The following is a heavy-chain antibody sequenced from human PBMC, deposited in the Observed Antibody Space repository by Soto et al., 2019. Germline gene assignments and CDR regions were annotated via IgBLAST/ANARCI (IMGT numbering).Heavy chain of an antibody. J-gene: IGHJ5*02. V-gene: IGHV2-26*01. Sequence: QVTLKESGPVLVKPTETLTLTCTVSGFSLSNARMGVSWIRQPPGKALEWLAHIFSNDEKSYSTSLKSRLTISKDTSKTQXVXTXTNMDPVDTATYYCARIVESRGITIFGVVIKDWFDPWGQGTLVTVSS. CDR2: IFSNDEK. D-gene: IGHD3-3*01. CDR1: GFSLSNARMG. CDR3: ARIVESRGITIFGVVIKDWFDP.